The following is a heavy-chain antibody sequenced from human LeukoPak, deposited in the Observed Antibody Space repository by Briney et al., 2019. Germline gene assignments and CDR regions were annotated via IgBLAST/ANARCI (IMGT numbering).Heavy chain of an antibody. V-gene: IGHV4-59*01. Sequence: SETLSLTCAVYGGSFSGYYWSWIRQPPGKGLEWIGYIYYSGSTNYNPSLKSRVTISVDTSKNQFSLKLSSVTAADTAVYYCAREALHRYPPWYYYYYMDVWGKGTTVTVSS. CDR3: AREALHRYPPWYYYYYMDV. J-gene: IGHJ6*03. D-gene: IGHD1-14*01. CDR2: IYYSGST. CDR1: GGSFSGYY.